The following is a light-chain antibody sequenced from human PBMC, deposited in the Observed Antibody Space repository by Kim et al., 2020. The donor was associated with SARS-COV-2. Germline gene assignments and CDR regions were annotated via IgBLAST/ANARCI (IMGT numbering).Light chain of an antibody. Sequence: VSPGQTASITSCGDKLGDKYACWYQQKPGQSPVLVIYQDSKRPSGIPERFSGSNSGNTATLTISGTQAMDEADYYCQAWDSSTAWVFGGGTKLTVL. CDR3: QAWDSSTAWV. V-gene: IGLV3-1*01. CDR1: KLGDKY. J-gene: IGLJ3*02. CDR2: QDS.